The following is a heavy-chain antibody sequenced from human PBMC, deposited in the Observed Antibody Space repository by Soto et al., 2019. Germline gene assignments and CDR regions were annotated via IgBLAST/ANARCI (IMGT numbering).Heavy chain of an antibody. CDR2: INPNSGNT. Sequence: ASVKVSCKASGYTFTSYDINWVRQATGQGLEWMGWINPNSGNTAYAQNFQGRVNMTRDTSTGTASMELSGLRSDDTAVYYCARRRVAVGASPYYYYVMDVWGQGTTVTVSS. CDR3: ARRRVAVGASPYYYYVMDV. J-gene: IGHJ6*02. CDR1: GYTFTSYD. D-gene: IGHD1-26*01. V-gene: IGHV1-8*01.